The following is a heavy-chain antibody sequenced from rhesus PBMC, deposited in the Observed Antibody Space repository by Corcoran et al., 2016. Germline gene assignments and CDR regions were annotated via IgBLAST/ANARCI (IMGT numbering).Heavy chain of an antibody. CDR2: ITYDRSQK. CDR3: TRFDH. CDR1: GFTFSSYG. J-gene: IGHJ4*01. V-gene: IGHV3-54*02. Sequence: EVQLVESGGGSVQPGGSLRLCWAAFGFTFSSYGIHWGRQAPARGMDWVGVITYDRSQKYYTDSVKDRFTISRDNSKNMLYLEMKNLKVEDTAVYYCTRFDHWGRGVQVTVSS.